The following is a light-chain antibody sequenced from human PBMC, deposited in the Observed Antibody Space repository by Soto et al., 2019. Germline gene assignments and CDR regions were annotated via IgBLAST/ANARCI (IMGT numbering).Light chain of an antibody. CDR2: RNN. CDR1: SSNIGKNY. J-gene: IGLJ3*02. V-gene: IGLV1-47*01. Sequence: QSVLTQPPSASGTPGQRVTISCSGSSSNIGKNYVYWYQQLPGTVPKLLIYRNNQRPSGVPDRFSGSKSGTSASLAISGLRSEDEADYHCTGWDDSLSGWVFGGGTKLTVL. CDR3: TGWDDSLSGWV.